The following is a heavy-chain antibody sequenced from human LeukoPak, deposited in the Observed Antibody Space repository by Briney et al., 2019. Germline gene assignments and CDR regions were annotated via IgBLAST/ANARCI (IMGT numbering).Heavy chain of an antibody. Sequence: PSETLSLTCTVSGGSISSYYWSWIRQPPGKGLEWIGYIYYSGSTNYNPPLKSRVTISVDTSKNQFSLKLSSVTAADTAVYYCATSREGATDYWGQGTLVTVSS. V-gene: IGHV4-59*01. J-gene: IGHJ4*02. CDR3: ATSREGATDY. CDR1: GGSISSYY. CDR2: IYYSGST. D-gene: IGHD1-26*01.